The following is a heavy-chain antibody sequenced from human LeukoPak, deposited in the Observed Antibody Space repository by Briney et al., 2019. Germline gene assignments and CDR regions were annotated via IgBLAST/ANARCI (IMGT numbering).Heavy chain of an antibody. D-gene: IGHD3-22*01. CDR2: IWYDGSNK. V-gene: IGHV3-33*06. CDR1: GFTFSSYG. Sequence: GGSLRLSCAASGFTFSSYGMHWVRQAPGKGLEWVAVIWYDGSNKYYADSVKGRFTISRDNSKNTLYLQMNSLRAEDTAVYYCAKDCYDSSGCVDYWGQGTLVTVSS. J-gene: IGHJ4*02. CDR3: AKDCYDSSGCVDY.